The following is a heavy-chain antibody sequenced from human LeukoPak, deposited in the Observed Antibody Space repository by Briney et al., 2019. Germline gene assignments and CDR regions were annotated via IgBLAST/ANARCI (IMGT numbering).Heavy chain of an antibody. D-gene: IGHD3-10*01. V-gene: IGHV3-48*03. CDR2: ISSSGSTI. J-gene: IGHJ4*02. Sequence: GGSLRLSCAASGFTFSSYEMNWVRQAPGKGLEWVSYISSSGSTIYYADSVKGRFTISRDNAKNSLYLQMNSLRAEDTAVYYCARVIRGINNNFDYWGQGTLVTVSS. CDR1: GFTFSSYE. CDR3: ARVIRGINNNFDY.